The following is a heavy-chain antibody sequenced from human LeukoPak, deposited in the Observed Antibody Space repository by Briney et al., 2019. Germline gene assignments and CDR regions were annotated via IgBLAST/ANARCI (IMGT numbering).Heavy chain of an antibody. CDR3: ARDTSGEVGYFDY. CDR1: GFTFSSYW. V-gene: IGHV3-74*01. CDR2: INSDGSST. J-gene: IGHJ4*02. D-gene: IGHD3-16*01. Sequence: GGSLRPSCTASGFTFSSYWMHWVRQAPGKGLVWVSRINSDGSSTSYADSVKGRFTISRDNAKNTLYLQMNSLRAEDTAVYYCARDTSGEVGYFDYWGQGTLVTVSS.